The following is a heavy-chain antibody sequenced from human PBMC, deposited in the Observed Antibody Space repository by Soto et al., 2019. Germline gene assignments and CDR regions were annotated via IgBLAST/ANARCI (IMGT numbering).Heavy chain of an antibody. D-gene: IGHD4-4*01. CDR2: IYYSGST. V-gene: IGHV4-30-4*01. CDR3: ARDAAYSYLDY. CDR1: GGSISSGDYY. J-gene: IGHJ4*02. Sequence: SETLSLTCTVSGGSISSGDYYWSWIRQPPGKGLEWIGYIYYSGSTYYNPSLKSRVTISVDTSKNQFSLKLTSVTAADTAVYYCARDAAYSYLDYWGQGTLVTVS.